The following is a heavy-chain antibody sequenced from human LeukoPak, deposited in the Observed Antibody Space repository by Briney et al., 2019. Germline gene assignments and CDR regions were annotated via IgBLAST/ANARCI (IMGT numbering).Heavy chain of an antibody. V-gene: IGHV3-21*05. CDR2: ISSSGSYA. CDR1: GFTFSSYW. Sequence: GGSLRLSCAASGFTFSSYWMSWVRQAPGKGLEWVSYISSSGSYAYYADSVKGRFAISRDNAKNSLFLQMNSLRADDTAVYYCARDLGGDGYKQGGFDYWGQGTLVTVAS. D-gene: IGHD5-24*01. J-gene: IGHJ4*02. CDR3: ARDLGGDGYKQGGFDY.